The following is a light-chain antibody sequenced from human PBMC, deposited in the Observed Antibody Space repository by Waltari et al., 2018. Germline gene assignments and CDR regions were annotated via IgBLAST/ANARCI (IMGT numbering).Light chain of an antibody. CDR1: QSVSSY. CDR3: LQRSSWPWT. J-gene: IGKJ1*01. Sequence: LSCRSSQSVSSYLAWYQQKVGQAPSLLIYDASNRGTGSPARFSGSGSGTDFTFTISSLEPEDFAVYYCLQRSSWPWTFGQGTKVEIK. CDR2: DAS. V-gene: IGKV3-11*01.